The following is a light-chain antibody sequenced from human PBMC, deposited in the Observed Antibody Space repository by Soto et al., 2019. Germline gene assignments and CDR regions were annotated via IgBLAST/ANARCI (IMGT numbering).Light chain of an antibody. Sequence: QSALTQPASLSGSPGQSITISCTGTSSDIGSFNLVSWYQQFPGEVPKLIIYESYKRPSGISTRFSGSRSDNTASLTIFGLQAEDEADYYCCCFAGSNTYIFGGGTKVTVL. CDR3: CCFAGSNTYI. CDR2: ESY. J-gene: IGLJ2*01. V-gene: IGLV2-23*01. CDR1: SSDIGSFNL.